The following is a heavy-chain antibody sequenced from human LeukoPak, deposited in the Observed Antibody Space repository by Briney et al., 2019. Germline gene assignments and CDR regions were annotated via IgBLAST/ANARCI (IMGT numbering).Heavy chain of an antibody. Sequence: SETLSLTCTVSGGSISSYYWSWIRQPAGKGLEWIGRIYTSGSTNYNPSLKGRVTMSVDTSKNQCTLKLSSVTAADTAVYYCARVGDYALKDWGQGTLVTVSS. CDR2: IYTSGST. CDR3: ARVGDYALKD. CDR1: GGSISSYY. D-gene: IGHD3-16*01. V-gene: IGHV4-4*07. J-gene: IGHJ4*02.